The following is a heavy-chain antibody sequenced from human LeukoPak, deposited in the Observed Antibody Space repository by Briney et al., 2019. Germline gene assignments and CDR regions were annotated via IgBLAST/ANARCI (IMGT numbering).Heavy chain of an antibody. V-gene: IGHV3-7*01. D-gene: IGHD3-22*01. CDR1: GFTFSTYW. CDR2: IKQDGSEK. J-gene: IGHJ4*02. CDR3: AGGQTYYYDTSGHYPLDY. Sequence: GRSLRLSCAASGFTFSTYWMTWVRQAPGKGLEWVANIKQDGSEKYYVDSVKGRFTISRDNAKNSLYLQMNSLRAEDTAVYYCAGGQTYYYDTSGHYPLDYWGQGTLVTVSS.